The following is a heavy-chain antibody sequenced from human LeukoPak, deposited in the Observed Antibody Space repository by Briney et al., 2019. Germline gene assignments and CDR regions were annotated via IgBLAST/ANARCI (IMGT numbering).Heavy chain of an antibody. J-gene: IGHJ4*02. CDR1: RFTFSSYG. CDR2: ISRGSDHI. CDR3: ARPYDTRGYFPDY. D-gene: IGHD3-22*01. V-gene: IGHV3-21*01. Sequence: PGGSLRLSCAVSRFTFSSYGMSWVRQAPGKGLEWVSSISRGSDHIFYADSMKGRFTISRDNAKNSLYLQMNSLGAEDTAVYYCARPYDTRGYFPDYWGQGTLVTVSS.